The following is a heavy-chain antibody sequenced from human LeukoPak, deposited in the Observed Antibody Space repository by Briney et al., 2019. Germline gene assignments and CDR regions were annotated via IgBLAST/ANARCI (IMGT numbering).Heavy chain of an antibody. J-gene: IGHJ4*02. CDR1: GYSISSAYH. Sequence: SETLSLTCSVSGYSISSAYHWGWIRQPLGKGLEWIGTMYHSGSTNYNPSLKSRVTISVDTSKNQFSLKLSSVTAADTAVYFCARGFRGDNFDYWGQGTLVTVSS. V-gene: IGHV4-38-2*02. D-gene: IGHD7-27*01. CDR2: MYHSGST. CDR3: ARGFRGDNFDY.